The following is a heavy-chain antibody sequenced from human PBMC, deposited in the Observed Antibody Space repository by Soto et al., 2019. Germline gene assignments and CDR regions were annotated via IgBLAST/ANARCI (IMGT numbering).Heavy chain of an antibody. Sequence: ASVKVSCKTSGYSFTDYKLHWVRQAPGQGLEWMGWVDPNGGGSNSAQKFQGSVTMTWDKSITTAYLDLTRLTTNDTATYFCATWVDYGDFEGFDFWG. CDR1: GYSFTDYK. J-gene: IGHJ4*01. CDR2: VDPNGGGS. V-gene: IGHV1-2*04. D-gene: IGHD4-17*01. CDR3: ATWVDYGDFEGFDF.